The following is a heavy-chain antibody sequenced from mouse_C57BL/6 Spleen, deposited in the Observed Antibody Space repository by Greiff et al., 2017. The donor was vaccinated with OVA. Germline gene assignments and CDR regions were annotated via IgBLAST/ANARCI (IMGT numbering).Heavy chain of an antibody. D-gene: IGHD2-4*01. V-gene: IGHV1-22*01. J-gene: IGHJ3*01. CDR2: INPNNGGT. CDR1: GYTFTDYN. CDR3: ARDLGDYSWFAY. Sequence: EVQLQQSGPELVKPGASVKMSCKASGYTFTDYNMHWVKQSHGKSLEWIGYINPNNGGTSYNQKFKGKATLTVNKSSSTAYMELRSLTSEDSAVYYCARDLGDYSWFAYWGQGTLVTVSA.